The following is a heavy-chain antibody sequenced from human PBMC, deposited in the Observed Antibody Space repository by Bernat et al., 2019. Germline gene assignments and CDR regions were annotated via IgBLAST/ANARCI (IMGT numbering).Heavy chain of an antibody. CDR3: ARSYDVWCGYLN. D-gene: IGHD3-3*01. V-gene: IGHV1-3*01. CDR2: INAGNGNT. J-gene: IGHJ4*02. Sequence: QVQLVQSGAEVKKPGASVKVSCKASGYTFTSYAMHWVRQAPGQRLEWMGWINAGNGNTKYSQKFQGRVTITRDTSASTAYMELSSLRSEDTAVYYCARSYDVWCGYLNWGQGTLVTVSS. CDR1: GYTFTSYA.